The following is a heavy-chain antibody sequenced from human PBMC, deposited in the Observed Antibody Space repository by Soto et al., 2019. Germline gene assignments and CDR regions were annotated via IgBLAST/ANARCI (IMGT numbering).Heavy chain of an antibody. CDR3: AKEPPIWIFPEYYFDY. D-gene: IGHD3-3*01. CDR2: ISGSGGST. V-gene: IGHV3-23*01. CDR1: GFTFSSYA. Sequence: GGSLRLSCAASGFTFSSYAMSWVRQAPGKGLEWVSAISGSGGSTYYADSVKGRFTISRDNSKNTLYLQMNSLRAEDTAVYYCAKEPPIWIFPEYYFDYWGQGTLVTVSS. J-gene: IGHJ4*02.